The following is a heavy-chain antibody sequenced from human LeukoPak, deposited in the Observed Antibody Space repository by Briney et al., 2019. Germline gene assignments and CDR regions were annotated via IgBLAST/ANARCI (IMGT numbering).Heavy chain of an antibody. J-gene: IGHJ4*02. CDR2: ISGSGGST. CDR3: AKDRAFWETGH. V-gene: IGHV3-23*01. D-gene: IGHD3-9*01. CDR1: GFTFSSYA. Sequence: GGSLRLSCAASGFTFSSYAMSWVRQAPGKGLEWVSAISGSGGSTYYADSVKGRFTISRDNSKNTLYLQMNSLRAEGTAVYYCAKDRAFWETGHWGQGTLVTVSS.